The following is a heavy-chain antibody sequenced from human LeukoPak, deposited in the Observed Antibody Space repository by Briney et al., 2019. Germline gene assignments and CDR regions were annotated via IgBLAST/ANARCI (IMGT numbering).Heavy chain of an antibody. Sequence: ASVKVSCEASGYGFSDVYFNWVRRAPGQGLEWMGWINPHSGATNYAQRLQGRVSMDASIDTAYMELSRLTSDDTAVYYCATSSSVTHTRDPWGQGTLVTVSS. J-gene: IGHJ5*02. CDR2: INPHSGAT. V-gene: IGHV1-2*02. CDR1: GYGFSDVY. D-gene: IGHD5/OR15-5a*01. CDR3: ATSSSVTHTRDP.